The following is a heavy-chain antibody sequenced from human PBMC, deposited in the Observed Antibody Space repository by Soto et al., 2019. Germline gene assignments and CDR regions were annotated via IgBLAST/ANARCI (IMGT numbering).Heavy chain of an antibody. CDR1: GFTFSSYA. J-gene: IGHJ4*02. CDR2: ISYDGSNK. CDR3: ARGFRALLTGAY. V-gene: IGHV3-30-3*01. D-gene: IGHD3-9*01. Sequence: ESGGGVVQPGRSLRLSCAASGFTFSSYAMHWVRQAPGKGLEWVAVISYDGSNKYYADSVKGRFTISRDNSKNTLYLQMNSLRAEDTAVYYCARGFRALLTGAYWGQGTLVTVSS.